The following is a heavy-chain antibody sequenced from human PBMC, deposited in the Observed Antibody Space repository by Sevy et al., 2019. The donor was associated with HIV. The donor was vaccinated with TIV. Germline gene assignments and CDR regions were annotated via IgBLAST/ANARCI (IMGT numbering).Heavy chain of an antibody. CDR2: ISYDGSNK. Sequence: GGSLRLSCAASGFTFSSYGMHWVRQAPGKGLEWVAVISYDGSNKYYADSVKGRFTISRDNSKNTLYLQMNSLRAEDTAVYYCAKDPAVLMVFGVNPFDGMDVWGQGTTVTVSS. V-gene: IGHV3-30*18. D-gene: IGHD3-3*01. CDR1: GFTFSSYG. CDR3: AKDPAVLMVFGVNPFDGMDV. J-gene: IGHJ6*02.